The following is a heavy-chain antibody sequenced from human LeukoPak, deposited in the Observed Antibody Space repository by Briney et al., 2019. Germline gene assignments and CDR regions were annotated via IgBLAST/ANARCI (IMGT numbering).Heavy chain of an antibody. CDR1: GGSISSYY. J-gene: IGHJ3*02. CDR2: IYTSGST. V-gene: IGHV4-4*07. CDR3: ARDPEVGYCSSTSCQGAFDI. Sequence: TSSETLSLTCTVSGGSISSYYWSWIRQPAGKGLEWIGRIYTSGSTNYNPSLKSRVTMSVDTSKNQFSLKLSSVTAADTAVYYCARDPEVGYCSSTSCQGAFDIWGQGTMVTVSS. D-gene: IGHD2-2*01.